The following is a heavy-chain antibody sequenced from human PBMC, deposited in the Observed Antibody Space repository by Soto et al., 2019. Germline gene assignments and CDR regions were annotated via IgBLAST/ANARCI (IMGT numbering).Heavy chain of an antibody. Sequence: EVQLVESGGGLVQPGGSLRLSCAVSGFTFNRHWMSWVRQTPGKGLEWVASIKEDGSEKSYVDSVKGRLTISRDNAKNSLFLQMNSLRVEHTPVYYCVITVWNPPASWGQGALVTVSS. J-gene: IGHJ5*02. D-gene: IGHD1-1*01. CDR2: IKEDGSEK. V-gene: IGHV3-7*01. CDR3: VITVWNPPAS. CDR1: GFTFNRHW.